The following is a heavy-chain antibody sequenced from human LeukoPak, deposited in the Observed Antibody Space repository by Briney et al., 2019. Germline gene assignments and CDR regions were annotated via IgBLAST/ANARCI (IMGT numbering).Heavy chain of an antibody. CDR1: GFTVSSNY. CDR2: IYSGGST. J-gene: IGHJ4*02. Sequence: GGSLRLSCAASGFTVSSNYMSWVRQAPGKGLEWVSVIYSGGSTYYADSVKGRFTISRDNSKNTLYLQMNSLRAEDTAIYYCARVRHVELGRPLLGIFDYWGQGTLVTVSS. CDR3: ARVRHVELGRPLLGIFDY. D-gene: IGHD1-1*01. V-gene: IGHV3-53*01.